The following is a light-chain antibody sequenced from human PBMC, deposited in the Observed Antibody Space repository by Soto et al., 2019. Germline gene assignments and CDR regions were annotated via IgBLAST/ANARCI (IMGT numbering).Light chain of an antibody. J-gene: IGKJ1*01. CDR1: QSFSITY. CDR2: GAS. V-gene: IGKV3-20*01. CDR3: QQYGSSPQT. Sequence: EIVLTQPPGTLSLSPGERATLSCRASQSFSITYLAWYQHRPGQAPRLLIYGASSRATGIPDRFSGSGSGTEFTLTISSLQSEDFAVYYCQQYGSSPQTFGQGTKVDIK.